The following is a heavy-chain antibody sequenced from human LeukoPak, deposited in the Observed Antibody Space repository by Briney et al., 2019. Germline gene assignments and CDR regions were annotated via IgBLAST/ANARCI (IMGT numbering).Heavy chain of an antibody. D-gene: IGHD3-22*01. CDR1: GFTVSSNY. V-gene: IGHV3-66*02. CDR3: AANYYDSSGYFYFDY. J-gene: IGHJ4*02. Sequence: GGSLRLSCAASGFTVSSNYMSWVRQAPGKGLEWVSVIYSGGSTYYADSVKGRFTISRDNSKNTLYLQMNSLRAEDTAVYYCAANYYDSSGYFYFDYWGQGTLVTVPS. CDR2: IYSGGST.